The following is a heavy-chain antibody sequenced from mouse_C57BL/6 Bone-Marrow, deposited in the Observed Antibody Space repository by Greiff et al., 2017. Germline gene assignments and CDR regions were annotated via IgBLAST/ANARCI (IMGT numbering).Heavy chain of an antibody. CDR2: IDPSDSYT. V-gene: IGHV1-69*01. CDR3: AKGDGYIWYTGV. Sequence: QVQLQQPGAELVMPGASVKLSCKASGYTFTSSWMHWVKQRPGQGLEWIGEIDPSDSYTNSNQKFKGKSTLTVDKSSSTAYMQPSSLTSDDSAVYYCAKGDGYIWYTGVWGTGTTVTVSS. D-gene: IGHD2-3*01. J-gene: IGHJ1*03. CDR1: GYTFTSSW.